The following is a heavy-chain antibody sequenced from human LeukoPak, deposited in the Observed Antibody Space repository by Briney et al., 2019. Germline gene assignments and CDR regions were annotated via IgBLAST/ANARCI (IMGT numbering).Heavy chain of an antibody. CDR1: GGSFSGYY. V-gene: IGHV4-34*01. Sequence: PSETLSLTCAVYGGSFSGYYWSWIRQPPGKGLEWIGEINHSGSTNYNPSLKSRVTMSVDTSKNQFSLKLTSVTAADTAVYYCARELYSSGYHDAFDIWGQGTMVTVSS. J-gene: IGHJ3*02. D-gene: IGHD3-22*01. CDR3: ARELYSSGYHDAFDI. CDR2: INHSGST.